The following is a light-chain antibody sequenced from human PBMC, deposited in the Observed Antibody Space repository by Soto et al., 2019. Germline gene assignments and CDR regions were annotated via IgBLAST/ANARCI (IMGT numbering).Light chain of an antibody. CDR2: GTS. Sequence: EIVLTQSPGTLSLSPGGRATLSCRASQSVTSSYLAWYQQKPGQAPRLLIYGTSSRATGIPDRFSGSGSGTDFTLTINRLEPEDFAVYYCQQYGTFGGGTKVAIK. V-gene: IGKV3-20*01. J-gene: IGKJ4*01. CDR1: QSVTSSY. CDR3: QQYGT.